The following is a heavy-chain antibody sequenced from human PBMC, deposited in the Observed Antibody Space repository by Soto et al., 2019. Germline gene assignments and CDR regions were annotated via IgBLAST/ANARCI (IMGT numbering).Heavy chain of an antibody. CDR1: GYTFTSYD. V-gene: IGHV1-8*01. CDR2: MIPNSGNT. J-gene: IGHJ6*02. D-gene: IGHD1-26*01. Sequence: ASVKASCKASGYTFTSYDINWVRQATGQGLEWLGWMIPNSGNTGYAQKFQGRVTMTRNTSLSTAYMELSSLRSEDTAVYYCASDVGIWYYYYYGLDVWGQGTTVTVSS. CDR3: ASDVGIWYYYYYGLDV.